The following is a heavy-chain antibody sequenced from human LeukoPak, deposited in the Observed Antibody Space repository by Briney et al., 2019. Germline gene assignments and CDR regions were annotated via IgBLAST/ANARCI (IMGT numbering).Heavy chain of an antibody. CDR1: GGSISSGGYY. V-gene: IGHV4-31*03. D-gene: IGHD2-21*02. CDR2: IYYSGST. Sequence: SETLSLTCTVSGGSISSGGYYWSWIRQHPGKGLEWIGYIYYSGSTYYNPSLKSRVTISVDTSKNQFSLKLSSVTAADTAVYYCARICGGDCYGTDYWGQGTLVTVSS. J-gene: IGHJ4*02. CDR3: ARICGGDCYGTDY.